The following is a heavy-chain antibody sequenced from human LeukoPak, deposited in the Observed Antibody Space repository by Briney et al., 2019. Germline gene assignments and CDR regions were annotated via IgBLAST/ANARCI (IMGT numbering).Heavy chain of an antibody. D-gene: IGHD6-19*01. CDR3: ARGLDKSSGPDY. CDR2: INHSGST. Sequence: PSETLSLTCAVYGGSFSGYYWSWIRQPPGKGLEWIGEINHSGSTNYNPSLKSRVTISVDTSKNQFSLKLSSVTAADTAVYYCARGLDKSSGPDYWGQGTLVTVSS. V-gene: IGHV4-34*01. J-gene: IGHJ4*02. CDR1: GGSFSGYY.